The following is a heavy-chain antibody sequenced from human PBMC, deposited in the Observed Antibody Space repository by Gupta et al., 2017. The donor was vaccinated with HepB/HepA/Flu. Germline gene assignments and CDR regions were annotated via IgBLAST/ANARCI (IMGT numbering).Heavy chain of an antibody. CDR2: IWNEGSEE. V-gene: IGHV3-33*08. Sequence: QVRLVESGRGVVQPGRSLRLSCAASVFVFNNCGMHWVRQAPGKGLEWVAVIWNEGSEEYYTDAVKGRVTIFRDNSRDTLYLQMNTLRVEDTAVYYCARDGYSSSSGFDYWGQGTLVTVSS. CDR1: VFVFNNCG. J-gene: IGHJ4*02. CDR3: ARDGYSSSSGFDY. D-gene: IGHD6-6*01.